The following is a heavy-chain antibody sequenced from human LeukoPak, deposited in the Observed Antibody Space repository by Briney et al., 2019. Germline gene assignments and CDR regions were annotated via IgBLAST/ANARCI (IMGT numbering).Heavy chain of an antibody. D-gene: IGHD3-9*01. CDR1: GGSFSGYY. V-gene: IGHV4-34*01. J-gene: IGHJ4*02. Sequence: SETLSLTCAVYGGSFSGYYWSWIRQPPGKGLEWIGEINHSGSTNYNPSLRSRVTISVDTSKNQFSLKLSSVTAADTAVYYCARKRYFDRWGQGTLVTVSS. CDR2: INHSGST. CDR3: ARKRYFDR.